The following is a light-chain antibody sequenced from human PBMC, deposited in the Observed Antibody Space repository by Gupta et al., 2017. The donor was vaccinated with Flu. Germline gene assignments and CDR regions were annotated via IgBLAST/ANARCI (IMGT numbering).Light chain of an antibody. Sequence: SYVLPHPPSVSVAPGQTARITCGGNKIGTKSVHWYQQEYGQAPVLVVYDDSVRPSGIPARFSGSTSANTATLSISRVDAGDEADYCCQVCDGHTDYPVFGGGTKLTVL. J-gene: IGLJ3*02. CDR2: DDS. CDR1: KIGTKS. V-gene: IGLV3-21*02. CDR3: QVCDGHTDYPV.